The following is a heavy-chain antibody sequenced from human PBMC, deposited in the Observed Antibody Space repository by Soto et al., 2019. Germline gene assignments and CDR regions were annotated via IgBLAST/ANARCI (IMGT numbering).Heavy chain of an antibody. V-gene: IGHV4-34*01. D-gene: IGHD2-2*01. CDR2: INHSGST. CDR1: GGSFSGYY. Sequence: QVQLQQWGAGLLKPSETLSLTCAVYGGSFSGYYWSWIRQPPGKGLEWIGEINHSGSTNYNPSLKSRVTISVDTSKNQFALKLSSVTAADTAVYYCARGRRKRYCSSTSCYPYYMDVWGKGTTGTGSS. CDR3: ARGRRKRYCSSTSCYPYYMDV. J-gene: IGHJ6*03.